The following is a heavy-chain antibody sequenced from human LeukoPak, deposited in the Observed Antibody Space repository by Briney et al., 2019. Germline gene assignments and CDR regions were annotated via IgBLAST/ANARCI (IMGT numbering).Heavy chain of an antibody. CDR2: IYHSGST. CDR1: GYSISSGYY. V-gene: IGHV4-38-2*02. J-gene: IGHJ4*02. Sequence: PSETLSLTCTVSGYSISSGYYWGWIRQPPGKGLEWIGGIYHSGSTYYNPSLKSRVTISVDTSKNQFSLKLSSVTAADTAVYYCARASGYSYGYFDYWGQGTLVTVSS. D-gene: IGHD5-18*01. CDR3: ARASGYSYGYFDY.